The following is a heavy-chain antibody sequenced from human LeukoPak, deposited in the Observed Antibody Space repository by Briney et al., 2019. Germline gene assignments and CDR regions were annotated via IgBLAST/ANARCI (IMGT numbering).Heavy chain of an antibody. J-gene: IGHJ4*02. CDR2: IWYDGSNK. CDR3: ARDSTVVTPYYFDY. CDR1: GFTFSSYG. D-gene: IGHD4-23*01. V-gene: IGHV3-33*01. Sequence: PGRSLRLSCAASGFTFSSYGMRWVRQAPGKGLEWVAVIWYDGSNKYYADSVKGRFTISRDNSKNTLYLQMNSLRAEDTAVYYCARDSTVVTPYYFDYWGQGTLVTVSS.